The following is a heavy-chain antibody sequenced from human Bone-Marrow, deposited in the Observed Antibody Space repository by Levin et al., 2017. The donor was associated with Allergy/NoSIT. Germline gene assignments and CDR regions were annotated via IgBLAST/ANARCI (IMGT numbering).Heavy chain of an antibody. V-gene: IGHV3-11*01. CDR1: GFTFSDYY. J-gene: IGHJ5*02. CDR2: IGSNIGSSDTTI. Sequence: LSLTCVASGFTFSDYYMTWIRQAPGKGLEWISYIGSNIGSSDTTIYYADSVKGRFTISRDSAKNSLYLQMNTLRAEDTAVYYCARESYGGNSGFDHWGQGTLVTVSS. CDR3: ARESYGGNSGFDH. D-gene: IGHD4-23*01.